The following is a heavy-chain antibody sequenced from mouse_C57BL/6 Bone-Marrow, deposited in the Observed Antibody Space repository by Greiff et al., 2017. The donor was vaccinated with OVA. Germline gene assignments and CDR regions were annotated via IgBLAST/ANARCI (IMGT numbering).Heavy chain of an antibody. V-gene: IGHV5-4*01. CDR3: AREPAQALYYYAMDY. CDR1: GFTFSSYA. D-gene: IGHD3-2*02. CDR2: ISDGDSYT. J-gene: IGHJ4*01. Sequence: EVMLVESGGGLVKPGGSLKLSCAASGFTFSSYAMSWVRQTPEKRLEWVATISDGDSYTYYPDNVKGRFTISRDNAKNNLYLQMSHLKSEDTAMYYCAREPAQALYYYAMDYWGQGTSVTVSS.